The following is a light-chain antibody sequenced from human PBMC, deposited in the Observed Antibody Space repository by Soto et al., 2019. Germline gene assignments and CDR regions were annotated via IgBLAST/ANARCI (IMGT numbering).Light chain of an antibody. V-gene: IGLV1-51*01. J-gene: IGLJ3*02. CDR3: GTWDSSLSAWV. CDR1: SSNIANIY. Sequence: QSVLTQPPSVSAAPGQKVTISCSGSSSNIANIYVSWYQQLPGTAPKLLIYDNFKRPSGIPDRFSGSRSGTSATLGISGLQTGDEADYYCGTWDSSLSAWVFGGGTQLTVL. CDR2: DNF.